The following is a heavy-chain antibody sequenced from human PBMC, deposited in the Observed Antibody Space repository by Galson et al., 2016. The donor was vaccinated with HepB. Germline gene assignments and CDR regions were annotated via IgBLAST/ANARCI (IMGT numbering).Heavy chain of an antibody. V-gene: IGHV1-18*01. J-gene: IGHJ6*04. CDR2: ISPSSNKT. CDR3: ARDVRRMDHWSVSPRGYGMDV. Sequence: QAPGQGLEWMGWISPSSNKTNYAQNIQDRVTMTTDTTTSTAYMELRSLRSDDTAVYYCARDVRRMDHWSVSPRGYGMDVWSKGTTVIVSS. D-gene: IGHD3-3*01.